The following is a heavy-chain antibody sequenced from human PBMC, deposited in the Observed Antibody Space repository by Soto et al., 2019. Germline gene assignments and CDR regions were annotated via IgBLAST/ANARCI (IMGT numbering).Heavy chain of an antibody. J-gene: IGHJ4*02. V-gene: IGHV1-3*01. CDR1: GYTFTSYA. CDR3: AREGDSSGYYDDPSFDY. D-gene: IGHD3-22*01. Sequence: GASVKVSCKASGYTFTSYAMHWVRQAPGQRLEWMGWINAGNGNTKYSQKFQGRVTITRDTSASTAYMELSSLRSEDTAVYYCAREGDSSGYYDDPSFDYWGQGTLVTVSS. CDR2: INAGNGNT.